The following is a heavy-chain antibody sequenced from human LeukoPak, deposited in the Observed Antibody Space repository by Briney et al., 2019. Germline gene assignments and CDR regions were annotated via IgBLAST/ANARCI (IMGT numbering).Heavy chain of an antibody. CDR2: IYYSGST. Sequence: PSETLSLTCAVSGGSISSGGYSWRWIRQPPGKGLEWIGYIYYSGSTYYNPSLKSRVTISVDTSKNQFSLKLSSMTAADTAVYYCARDRKYYYHMDVWGKGNTVTVSS. J-gene: IGHJ6*03. V-gene: IGHV4-30-4*07. D-gene: IGHD1-14*01. CDR1: GGSISSGGYS. CDR3: ARDRKYYYHMDV.